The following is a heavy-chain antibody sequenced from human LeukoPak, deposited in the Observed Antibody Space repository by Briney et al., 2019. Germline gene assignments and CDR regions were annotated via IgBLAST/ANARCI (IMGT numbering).Heavy chain of an antibody. J-gene: IGHJ6*03. CDR2: IYYSGST. CDR1: GGSISSYY. V-gene: IGHV4-59*01. D-gene: IGHD2-2*01. CDR3: AREAPYCSSTSCPYYYYYYYMDV. Sequence: PSETLSLTCTVSGGSISSYYWSWIRQPPGKGLEWIGNIYYSGSTNYNPSLKSRVTISVDTSKNQFSLKLSSVTAADTAVYYCAREAPYCSSTSCPYYYYYYYMDVWGKGTTVTVSS.